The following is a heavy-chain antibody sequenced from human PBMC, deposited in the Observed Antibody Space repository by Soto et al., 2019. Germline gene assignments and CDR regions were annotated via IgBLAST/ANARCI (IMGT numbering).Heavy chain of an antibody. J-gene: IGHJ5*02. V-gene: IGHV3-23*01. CDR3: AKDPGWELLFWFDP. D-gene: IGHD1-26*01. CDR1: GFTFSSYA. Sequence: PRLSCAASGFTFSSYAMSWVRQAPGKGLEWVSAISGSGGSTYYADSVKGRFTISRDNSKNTLYLQMNSLRAEDTAVYYCAKDPGWELLFWFDPWGQGTLVTVSS. CDR2: ISGSGGST.